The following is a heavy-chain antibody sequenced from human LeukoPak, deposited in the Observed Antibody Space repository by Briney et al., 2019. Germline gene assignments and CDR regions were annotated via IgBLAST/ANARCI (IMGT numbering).Heavy chain of an antibody. V-gene: IGHV3-23*01. CDR1: GFTFSSYA. D-gene: IGHD5-12*01. Sequence: GGSLRLSCAASGFTFSSYAMSWVRQAPGKGLEWVSAISGSGGSTYYADSVKGRFTISRDNSKNTLYLQMNSLRAEDTAVYYRARGHTRWLQLVVRSGYFDYWGQGTLVTVSS. CDR2: ISGSGGST. CDR3: ARGHTRWLQLVVRSGYFDY. J-gene: IGHJ4*02.